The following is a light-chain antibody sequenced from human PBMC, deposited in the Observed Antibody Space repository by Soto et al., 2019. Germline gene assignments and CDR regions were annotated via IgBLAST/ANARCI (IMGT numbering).Light chain of an antibody. Sequence: DIQMTQSPSSLSASVGDRVTITCRANQSIYNYLSWYQHKPGKAPQLLIYAASSLQRGVPSRFSGSGSGTDFTLTISGLQPEDFETYYCQKTYSTLWTFGQGTKVDIK. J-gene: IGKJ1*01. CDR3: QKTYSTLWT. CDR2: AAS. CDR1: QSIYNY. V-gene: IGKV1-39*01.